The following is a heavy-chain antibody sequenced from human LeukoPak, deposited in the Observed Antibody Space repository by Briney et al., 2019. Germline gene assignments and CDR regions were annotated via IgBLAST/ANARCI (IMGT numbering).Heavy chain of an antibody. CDR1: GYTFTGYY. V-gene: IGHV1-2*02. J-gene: IGHJ5*02. CDR3: ARDTTMITYWFDP. Sequence: ASVKVSCKASGYTFTGYYMHWVRQAPGQGLEWMGWINPNSGGTNYAQKFQGRVIMTRDTPVSTAYMELNRLRSDDTGVYYCARDTTMITYWFDPWGQGTLVTVSS. CDR2: INPNSGGT. D-gene: IGHD5-18*01.